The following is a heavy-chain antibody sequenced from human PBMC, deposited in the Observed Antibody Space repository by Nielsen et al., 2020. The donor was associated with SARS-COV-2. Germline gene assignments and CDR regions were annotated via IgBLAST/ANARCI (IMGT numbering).Heavy chain of an antibody. CDR3: ARQPRSIISNWFDL. D-gene: IGHD1-14*01. CDR2: IDPTDSHT. Sequence: GGSLRLSCKASGFSFTNYWISWVRQMPGKGLEWMGNIDPTDSHTNYSPSFQGHVTISADKSITTAYLQWSSLEASDSAMYYCARQPRSIISNWFDLWGQGTLVTVST. V-gene: IGHV5-10-1*01. J-gene: IGHJ5*02. CDR1: GFSFTNYW.